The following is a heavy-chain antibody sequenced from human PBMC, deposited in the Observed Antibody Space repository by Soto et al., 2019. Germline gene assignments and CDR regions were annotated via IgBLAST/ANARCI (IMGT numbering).Heavy chain of an antibody. V-gene: IGHV4-59*01. D-gene: IGHD6-19*01. CDR2: IYHTGST. CDR1: AGSLSNYY. Sequence: PSLTCSVSAGSLSNYYWTWIRQSPGKGLEWIGEIYHTGSTKYNPSLKSRVAISVDMSKNQFSLTLNSVTPADTAGYYCARGGRGSGLYFLYYFDLWGQGTLVTVSS. J-gene: IGHJ4*02. CDR3: ARGGRGSGLYFLYYFDL.